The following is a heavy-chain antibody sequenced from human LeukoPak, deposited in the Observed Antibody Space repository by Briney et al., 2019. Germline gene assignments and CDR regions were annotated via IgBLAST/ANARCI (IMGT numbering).Heavy chain of an antibody. CDR3: ARRYCSSTSCYYFDY. V-gene: IGHV4-30-2*01. J-gene: IGHJ4*02. Sequence: SETLSLTCAVSGGSISSGGYSWSWIRQPPGKGLEWIGYIYHSGGTYYNPSLKSRVTISVDRSKNQFSLKLSSVTAADTAVYYCARRYCSSTSCYYFDYWGQGTLVTVSS. D-gene: IGHD2-2*01. CDR2: IYHSGGT. CDR1: GGSISSGGYS.